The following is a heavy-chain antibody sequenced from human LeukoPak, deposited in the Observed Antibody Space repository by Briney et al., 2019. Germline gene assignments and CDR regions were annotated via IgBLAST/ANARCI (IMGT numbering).Heavy chain of an antibody. CDR3: ARGQFQLRYFDWLLPFDY. D-gene: IGHD3-9*01. CDR2: INHSGST. J-gene: IGHJ4*02. Sequence: KPSETLSLTCAVYGGSFSGYYWSWIRQPPGKGLEWIGEINHSGSTNYNPSLKSRVTISVDTSKNQFSLKLSSVTAADTAVYYCARGQFQLRYFDWLLPFDYWGQGTLVTVSS. CDR1: GGSFSGYY. V-gene: IGHV4-34*01.